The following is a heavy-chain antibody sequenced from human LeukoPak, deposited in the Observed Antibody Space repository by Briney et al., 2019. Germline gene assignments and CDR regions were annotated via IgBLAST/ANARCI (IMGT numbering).Heavy chain of an antibody. D-gene: IGHD4-17*01. CDR1: GFLVNTNY. Sequence: GGSLRLSCAASGFLVNTNYMTWVRQAPGRGLEWVSFIYADGNTYYADSVKGRFTISRDISKNAAYLQMNSLRAEDTAVYYCARDSYGDANFDSWGQGTLVTVSS. CDR2: IYADGNT. V-gene: IGHV3-53*01. CDR3: ARDSYGDANFDS. J-gene: IGHJ4*02.